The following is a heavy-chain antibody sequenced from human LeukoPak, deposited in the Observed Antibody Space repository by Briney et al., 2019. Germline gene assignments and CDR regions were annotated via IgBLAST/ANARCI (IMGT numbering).Heavy chain of an antibody. D-gene: IGHD3-10*01. CDR2: ARASGGIT. CDR1: GFTFSSYA. CDR3: ARDRGINMVRGVIDY. J-gene: IGHJ4*02. V-gene: IGHV3-23*01. Sequence: GGSLKLSCVASGFTFSSYAMSWVRQAPGKGLESVSSARASGGITYYADSAKGRFTISRDNAENTLYLQMNSLRVEDTAVYYCARDRGINMVRGVIDYWGQGTLVTVSS.